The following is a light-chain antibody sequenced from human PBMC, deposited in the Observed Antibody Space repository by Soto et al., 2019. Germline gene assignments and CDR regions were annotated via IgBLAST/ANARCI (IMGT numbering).Light chain of an antibody. CDR1: QSISSTY. CDR2: GAS. Sequence: EIVMTQSPATPSVSPGERATLSCRASQSISSTYLTWYHQRPGQAPRLLIYGASSRATGIPDRFSGSGSGTDFTLTISRLEPEDFAVYYCQQYGSSLGVTFGGGTKVDIK. V-gene: IGKV3-20*01. J-gene: IGKJ4*01. CDR3: QQYGSSLGVT.